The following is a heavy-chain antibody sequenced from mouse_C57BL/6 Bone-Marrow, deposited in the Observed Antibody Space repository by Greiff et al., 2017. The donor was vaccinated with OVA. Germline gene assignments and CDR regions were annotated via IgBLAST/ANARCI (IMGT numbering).Heavy chain of an antibody. CDR1: GYTFTGYW. CDR2: IFPGNGCT. Sequence: QVQLQQSGAELVKPGASVKLSCKASGYTFTGYWIEWVKQRPGHGLEWIGEIFPGNGCTNYNEKFKGKATFTEDTSSNTAYMQLSSLTSEDSATDDCAREDYTLYAEVWGTGTTVTVSS. V-gene: IGHV1-9*01. D-gene: IGHD2-4*01. J-gene: IGHJ1*03. CDR3: AREDYTLYAEV.